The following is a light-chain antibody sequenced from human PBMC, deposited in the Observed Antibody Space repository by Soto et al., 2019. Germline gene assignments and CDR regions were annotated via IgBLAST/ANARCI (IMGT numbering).Light chain of an antibody. CDR3: QQRRNWPS. CDR2: DAS. V-gene: IGKV3-11*01. J-gene: IGKJ3*01. CDR1: QSVSRY. Sequence: EIVLTQSTATLSLSPGERATLSCRASQSVSRYLAWYQQKPGQAPRLLIYDASNRATGIPARFSGSGSGTDFTLTISSLEPEDFAVYYCQQRRNWPSFGPGTKLDSK.